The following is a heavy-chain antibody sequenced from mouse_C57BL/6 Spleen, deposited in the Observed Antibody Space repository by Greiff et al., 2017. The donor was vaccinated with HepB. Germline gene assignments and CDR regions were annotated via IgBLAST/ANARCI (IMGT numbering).Heavy chain of an antibody. CDR1: GYTFTNYW. D-gene: IGHD2-4*01. CDR2: IYPGGGYT. CDR3: ARLDYDYDVLFAY. J-gene: IGHJ3*01. Sequence: VQLQQSGAELVRPGTSVKMSCKASGYTFTNYWIGWAKQRPGHGLEWIGDIYPGGGYTNYNEKFKGKATLTADKSSSTAYMQFSSLTSEDSAIYYCARLDYDYDVLFAYWGQGTLVTVSA. V-gene: IGHV1-63*01.